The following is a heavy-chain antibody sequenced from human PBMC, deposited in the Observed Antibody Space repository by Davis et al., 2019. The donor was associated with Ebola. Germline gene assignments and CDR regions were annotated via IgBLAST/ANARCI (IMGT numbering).Heavy chain of an antibody. J-gene: IGHJ4*02. Sequence: SETLSLTCAVYGGSFSGYYWSWIRQPPGKGLEWIGYIYYSGSTYYNPSLKSRVTISVDTSKNQFSLKLSSVTAADTAVYYCARYSNYVGYFDYWGQGTLVTVSS. CDR1: GGSFSGYY. D-gene: IGHD4-11*01. CDR3: ARYSNYVGYFDY. V-gene: IGHV4-34*01. CDR2: IYYSGST.